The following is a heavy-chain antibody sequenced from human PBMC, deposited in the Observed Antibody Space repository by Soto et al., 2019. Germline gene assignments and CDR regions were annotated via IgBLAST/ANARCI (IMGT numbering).Heavy chain of an antibody. CDR1: GFTFSNYW. J-gene: IGHJ4*02. V-gene: IGHV3-74*01. D-gene: IGHD6-19*01. Sequence: EVQLVESGGGLVQPGGSLRLSCAASGFTFSNYWMHWVRQVPGKGLVWVSRINSDGRNTSYADFVKGRFTISRDNAKNTLYLQMDSLGAEHTAVYYCARLLAVAGINYWGQGTLVTVSS. CDR3: ARLLAVAGINY. CDR2: INSDGRNT.